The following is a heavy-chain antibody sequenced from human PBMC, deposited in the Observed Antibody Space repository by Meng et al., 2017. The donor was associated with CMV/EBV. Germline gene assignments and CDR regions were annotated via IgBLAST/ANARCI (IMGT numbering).Heavy chain of an antibody. V-gene: IGHV4-34*01. D-gene: IGHD3-3*01. CDR2: INHSGST. CDR1: GGSFSGYY. Sequence: SETLSLTCAVYGGSFSGYYWSWIRQPPGKGLEWIGEINHSGSTNYNPSLKSRVTISVDTSKNQFSLKLSSVTAADTAVYYCARGTGRSITIFGVVTHYYYGMDVWRQGTTVTVSS. CDR3: ARGTGRSITIFGVVTHYYYGMDV. J-gene: IGHJ6*02.